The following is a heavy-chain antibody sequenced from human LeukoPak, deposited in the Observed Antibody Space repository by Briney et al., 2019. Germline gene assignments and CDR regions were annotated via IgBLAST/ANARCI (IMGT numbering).Heavy chain of an antibody. CDR1: GFTFSSYW. D-gene: IGHD4-17*01. Sequence: QPGGPLRLSCAASGFTFSSYWMHWVRQAPGKGLVWVSRINSDGSSTSYADSVKGRFTISRDNAKNTLYLQMNSLRAEDTAVYYCARDFGYGDYPDYWGQGTLVTVSS. CDR2: INSDGSST. CDR3: ARDFGYGDYPDY. J-gene: IGHJ4*02. V-gene: IGHV3-74*01.